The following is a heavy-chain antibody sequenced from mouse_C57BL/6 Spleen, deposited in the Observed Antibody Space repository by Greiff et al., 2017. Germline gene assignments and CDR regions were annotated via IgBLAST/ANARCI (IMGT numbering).Heavy chain of an antibody. V-gene: IGHV2-2*01. Sequence: QVQLKESGPGLVQPSQSLSITCTVSGFSLTSYGVHWVRQSPGKGLEWLGVIWSGGSTDYNAAFISRLSISKDNTKSQVFYNMNSLQADDTAIYYYARDDGYYGFDYWGQGTTLTVSS. J-gene: IGHJ2*01. CDR2: IWSGGST. D-gene: IGHD2-3*01. CDR3: ARDDGYYGFDY. CDR1: GFSLTSYG.